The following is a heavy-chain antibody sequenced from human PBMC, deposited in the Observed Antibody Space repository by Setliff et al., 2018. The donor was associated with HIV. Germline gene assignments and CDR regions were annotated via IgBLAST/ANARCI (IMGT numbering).Heavy chain of an antibody. Sequence: PSETLSLTCTVSGGSISSSSYYWGWIRQPPGKGLEWIGSIYYSGSTYYNPSLKSRVTISVDTSKNQFSLKLSSVTAADTAVYYCVRIPYSSSSVYWGQGTLVTVSS. D-gene: IGHD6-6*01. CDR3: VRIPYSSSSVY. CDR2: IYYSGST. J-gene: IGHJ4*02. V-gene: IGHV4-39*01. CDR1: GGSISSSSYY.